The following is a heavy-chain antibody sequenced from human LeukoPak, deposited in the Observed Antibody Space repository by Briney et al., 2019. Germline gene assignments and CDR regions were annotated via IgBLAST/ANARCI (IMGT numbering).Heavy chain of an antibody. CDR2: IYYSGST. V-gene: IGHV4-59*01. D-gene: IGHD5-18*01. J-gene: IGHJ4*02. Sequence: SETLSLTCTVSGGSISSYYWSWIRQPPGKGLEWIGSIYYSGSTYYNPSLKSRVTISVDTSKNQFSLKLSSVTAADTAVYYCARAYVDTAMGDPRNFDYWGQGTLVTVSS. CDR3: ARAYVDTAMGDPRNFDY. CDR1: GGSISSYY.